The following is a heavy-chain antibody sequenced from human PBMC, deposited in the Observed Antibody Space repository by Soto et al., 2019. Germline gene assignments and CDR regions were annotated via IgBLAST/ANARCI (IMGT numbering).Heavy chain of an antibody. CDR2: LYYRGAT. CDR3: FGVLAATLDY. D-gene: IGHD2-21*02. CDR1: GGSIKNTNYH. V-gene: IGHV4-39*01. Sequence: PSETLSLTGSVSGGSIKNTNYHWGWIRQPPGKGLEWIGTLYYRGATDYNPSLKSRVTISVDTSKNQLSLNLSSVTATDTAVYYCFGVLAATLDYWGQGTLVTVSS. J-gene: IGHJ4*01.